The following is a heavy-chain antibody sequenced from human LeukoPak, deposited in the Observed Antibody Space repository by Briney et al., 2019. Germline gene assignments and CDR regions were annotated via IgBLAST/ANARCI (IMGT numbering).Heavy chain of an antibody. D-gene: IGHD2-21*01. V-gene: IGHV3-9*01. Sequence: GGSLRLSCAASGFIFDDYAMHWVRQGPGKGLEWVSGISWNSGRVDYADSVKGRFTISKDKAKSSLYLQMNSLTAEDTALYYCAKATSKVISDVFDIWGQGTMVTVSS. CDR3: AKATSKVISDVFDI. CDR1: GFIFDDYA. CDR2: ISWNSGRV. J-gene: IGHJ3*02.